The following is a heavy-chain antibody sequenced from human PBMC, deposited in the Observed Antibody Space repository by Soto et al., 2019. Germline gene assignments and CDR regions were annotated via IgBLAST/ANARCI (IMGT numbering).Heavy chain of an antibody. D-gene: IGHD1-7*01. CDR2: TAYTGNT. V-gene: IGHV4-59*01. J-gene: IGHJ5*02. CDR3: ARTPETRDWLDP. Sequence: PSDTLSLTCVVSGFYITSYHWSWIRQFPGKGLEWIAYTAYTGNTNYNPSLKSRVTISVDTSKNQFSLKLTSVTAADTAVYYCARTPETRDWLDPWGQGTLVTVSS. CDR1: GFYITSYH.